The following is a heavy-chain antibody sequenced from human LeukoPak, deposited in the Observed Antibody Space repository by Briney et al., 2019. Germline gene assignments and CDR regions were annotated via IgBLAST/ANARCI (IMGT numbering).Heavy chain of an antibody. Sequence: GRSLRLSCAASGFTFDDYAMHWVRQAPGKGLEWVSGISWNSGSIGYADSVKGRFTISRDNAKTSLYLQMNSLRAEDTALYYCAKAVRFLDDYGMDVWGQGTTVTVSS. CDR2: ISWNSGSI. CDR1: GFTFDDYA. V-gene: IGHV3-9*01. D-gene: IGHD4-17*01. J-gene: IGHJ6*02. CDR3: AKAVRFLDDYGMDV.